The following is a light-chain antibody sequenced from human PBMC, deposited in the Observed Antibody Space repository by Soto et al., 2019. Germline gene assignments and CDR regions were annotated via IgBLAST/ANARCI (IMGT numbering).Light chain of an antibody. V-gene: IGKV3-11*01. CDR2: DAS. Sequence: EIVLTQSPATLSLSPGESATLSCRASQSVRGYVDWYQQKPGQAPRLLIHDASNRATGIPARFGGSGSGTYFTLTISSLEPEDCAVYYCQQRDGQPPYTFGQGTMLQIQ. CDR3: QQRDGQPPYT. J-gene: IGKJ2*01. CDR1: QSVRGY.